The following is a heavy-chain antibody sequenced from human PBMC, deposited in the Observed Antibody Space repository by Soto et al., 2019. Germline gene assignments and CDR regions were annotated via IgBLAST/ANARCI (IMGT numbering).Heavy chain of an antibody. CDR2: IIPIFGTA. CDR1: GGTFSSYA. V-gene: IGHV1-69*01. CDR3: SRVVYSVYDRRYYFDY. D-gene: IGHD5-12*01. Sequence: QVQLVQSGAEVKKPGSSVKVSCKASGGTFSSYAISWVRQAPGQGLEWMGGIIPIFGTANYAQKFQGRVTITSDESTSTPYIELSSLRSEDTAVYYCSRVVYSVYDRRYYFDYWGQGTLVTVSS. J-gene: IGHJ4*02.